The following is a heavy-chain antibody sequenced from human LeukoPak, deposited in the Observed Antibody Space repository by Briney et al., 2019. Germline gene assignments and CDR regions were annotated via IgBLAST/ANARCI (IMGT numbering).Heavy chain of an antibody. Sequence: SETLSLTCTVSGGSISSYYWSWIRQPPGKGLEWIGEINHSGSTNYNPSLKSRVTISVDTSKNQFSLKLSSMTAADTAIYYCARDSGTTGEVKFDPWGQGTLVTVSS. J-gene: IGHJ5*02. V-gene: IGHV4-34*01. CDR1: GGSISSYY. CDR3: ARDSGTTGEVKFDP. D-gene: IGHD3-10*01. CDR2: INHSGST.